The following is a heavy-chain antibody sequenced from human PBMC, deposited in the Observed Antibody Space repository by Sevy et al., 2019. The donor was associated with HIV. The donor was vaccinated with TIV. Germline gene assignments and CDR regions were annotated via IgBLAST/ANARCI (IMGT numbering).Heavy chain of an antibody. V-gene: IGHV3-21*01. CDR2: ISSRSIYL. D-gene: IGHD6-19*01. CDR1: GFSLSNYA. Sequence: GGSLRLSCAASGFSLSNYAMNWVRQAPGKGLEWVSSISSRSIYLYYADSVKGRFTISRDNAKNSLFLQINSLRAEDTAVYYCARGEGVVGGTTDYWGQGALVTVSS. CDR3: ARGEGVVGGTTDY. J-gene: IGHJ4*02.